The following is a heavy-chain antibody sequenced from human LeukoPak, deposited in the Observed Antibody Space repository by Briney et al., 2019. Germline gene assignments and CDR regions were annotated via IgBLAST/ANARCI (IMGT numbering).Heavy chain of an antibody. CDR3: VNQISGWVY. CDR1: GFTFSTRP. Sequence: GGSLRLSCSASGFTFSTRPMHWVRQAPGKGLEYVSGSSANGGSTYYAASVKGRFIISRDNSKNTVYLQMSSLRPEDTAVYYCVNQISGWVYWGQGTLVTVSS. CDR2: SSANGGST. V-gene: IGHV3-64D*06. D-gene: IGHD6-19*01. J-gene: IGHJ4*02.